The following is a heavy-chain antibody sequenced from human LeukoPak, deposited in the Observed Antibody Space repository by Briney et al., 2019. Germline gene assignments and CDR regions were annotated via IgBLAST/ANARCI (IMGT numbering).Heavy chain of an antibody. CDR1: GFTFSDYY. CDR3: ARDRGLVATNADYYMDV. Sequence: GGSLRLSCAASGFTFSDYYLGWIRQAPGKGLEWISYVTNSGSMFYADSVKGRFPVSRDDAMNSLYLKMNSLRAEDTAVYYCARDRGLVATNADYYMDVWGKGTTVTVSS. CDR2: VTNSGSM. V-gene: IGHV3-11*01. D-gene: IGHD5-12*01. J-gene: IGHJ6*03.